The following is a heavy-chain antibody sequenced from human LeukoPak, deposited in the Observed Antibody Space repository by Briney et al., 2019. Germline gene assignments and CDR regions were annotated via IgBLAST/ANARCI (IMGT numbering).Heavy chain of an antibody. J-gene: IGHJ4*02. Sequence: PSETLSLTCTASGGSISGYYWSWIRQPPGKGLEWIGYIYYSGSTNYNPSLKSRVTISVDTSKNQFSLKLSSVTAADTAVYYCARGTLWFGELFPSYWGQGTLVTVSS. CDR3: ARGTLWFGELFPSY. CDR1: GGSISGYY. V-gene: IGHV4-59*01. CDR2: IYYSGST. D-gene: IGHD3-10*01.